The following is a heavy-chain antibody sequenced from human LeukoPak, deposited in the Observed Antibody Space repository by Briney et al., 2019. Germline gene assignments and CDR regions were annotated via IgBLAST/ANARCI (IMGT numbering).Heavy chain of an antibody. CDR2: ISHDGSNK. Sequence: PGTSLRLSCAASGFPFSTYAMYWVRQAPGKGLEWVAVISHDGSNKYYADSVKGRFTISRDNSKNTLYLQMNSLSAEDTAVYYCARGHVWGQGTTVTVSS. V-gene: IGHV3-30-3*01. CDR1: GFPFSTYA. CDR3: ARGHV. J-gene: IGHJ6*02.